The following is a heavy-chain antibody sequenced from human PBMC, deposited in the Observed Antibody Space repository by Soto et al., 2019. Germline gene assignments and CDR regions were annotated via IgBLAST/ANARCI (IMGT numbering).Heavy chain of an antibody. J-gene: IGHJ5*02. CDR2: IYYSGST. Sequence: PSETLSLTCTVSGGSISSYYWSWIRQPPGKGLEWTGYIYYSGSTNYNPSLKSRVTISVDTSKNQFSLKLSSVTAADTAVYYCAGVGSGWYGGSRWFDPWGQGTLVTVSS. D-gene: IGHD6-19*01. V-gene: IGHV4-59*01. CDR3: AGVGSGWYGGSRWFDP. CDR1: GGSISSYY.